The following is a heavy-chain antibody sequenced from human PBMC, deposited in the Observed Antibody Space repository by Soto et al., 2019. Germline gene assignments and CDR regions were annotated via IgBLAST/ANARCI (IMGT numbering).Heavy chain of an antibody. Sequence: SLRLSCAASGFTFSSYAMSWVRQAPGKGLEWVSAISGSGGSTYYADSVKGRFTISRDNSKNTLYLQMNSLRAEDTAVYYCAKANPITMIVVGLRGWFDPWGQGTLVTVSS. V-gene: IGHV3-23*01. J-gene: IGHJ5*02. CDR3: AKANPITMIVVGLRGWFDP. CDR2: ISGSGGST. D-gene: IGHD3-22*01. CDR1: GFTFSSYA.